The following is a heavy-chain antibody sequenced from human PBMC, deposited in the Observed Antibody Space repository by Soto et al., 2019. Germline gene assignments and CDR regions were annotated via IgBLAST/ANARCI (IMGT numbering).Heavy chain of an antibody. J-gene: IGHJ4*02. CDR2: IYHSGST. Sequence: PSETLYLPFAVSGGSLSSGGYSWSWIRQPPGKGLEWIGYIYHSGSTYYNPSLKSRVTISVDRSKNQFSLKLSSVTAADTAVYYCARGTAMANDYWGQGTLVTVSS. CDR3: ARGTAMANDY. CDR1: GGSLSSGGYS. V-gene: IGHV4-30-2*01. D-gene: IGHD5-18*01.